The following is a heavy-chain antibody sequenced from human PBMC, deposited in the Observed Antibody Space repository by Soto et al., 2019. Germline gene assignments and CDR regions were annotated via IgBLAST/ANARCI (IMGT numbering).Heavy chain of an antibody. CDR3: ARSYGDYDPRNWFDP. CDR2: IYYGGST. J-gene: IGHJ5*02. CDR1: GGSISSYY. Sequence: SETLSLTCTVSGGSISSYYWSWIRQPPGKGLEWIGYIYYGGSTNYNPSLKSRVTISVDTSKNQFSLKLSSVTAADTAVYYCARSYGDYDPRNWFDPWGQGTLVTVSS. D-gene: IGHD4-17*01. V-gene: IGHV4-59*01.